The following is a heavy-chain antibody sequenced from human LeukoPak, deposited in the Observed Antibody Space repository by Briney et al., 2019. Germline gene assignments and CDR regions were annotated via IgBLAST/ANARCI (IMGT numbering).Heavy chain of an antibody. D-gene: IGHD6-19*01. J-gene: IGHJ4*02. Sequence: GGSLRLFCAASGFIFSIYGMRWARQPRGKGLEWVAVIWYDGSIKYYGASVKGRFTISRDNSKNTLYLQISSLRAEDTAVYYCARASGLFDYWGQGTLVTVSS. CDR3: ARASGLFDY. V-gene: IGHV3-33*01. CDR2: IWYDGSIK. CDR1: GFIFSIYG.